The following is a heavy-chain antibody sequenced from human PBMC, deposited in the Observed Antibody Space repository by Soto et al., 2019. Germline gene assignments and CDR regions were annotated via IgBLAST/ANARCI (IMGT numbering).Heavy chain of an antibody. V-gene: IGHV4-39*01. CDR1: GGSISSSSYY. Sequence: SETLSLTCTVSGGSISSSSYYWAWIRQPPGKGLEWIGSIYYSGSTYYNPSLKSRVTISVDTSKNQFSLKLSSVTAADTAVYYCSRSIICSSTTCGGEYYYYYYGMDVWGQGTRATVSS. J-gene: IGHJ6*01. CDR3: SRSIICSSTTCGGEYYYYYYGMDV. D-gene: IGHD2-2*01. CDR2: IYYSGST.